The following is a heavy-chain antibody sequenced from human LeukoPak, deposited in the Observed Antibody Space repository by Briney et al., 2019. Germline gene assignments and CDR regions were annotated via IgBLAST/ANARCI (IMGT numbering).Heavy chain of an antibody. CDR3: ASHPYDFWSGFLNWFDP. D-gene: IGHD3-3*01. CDR1: GGSFSGYY. Sequence: SETLSLTCAVYGGSFSGYYWSWIRQPPGKGLEWIGAINHSGSTNYNPSLKSRVTISVDTSKNQFSLKLSSVTAADTAVYYCASHPYDFWSGFLNWFDPWGQGTLVTVSS. J-gene: IGHJ5*02. CDR2: INHSGST. V-gene: IGHV4-34*01.